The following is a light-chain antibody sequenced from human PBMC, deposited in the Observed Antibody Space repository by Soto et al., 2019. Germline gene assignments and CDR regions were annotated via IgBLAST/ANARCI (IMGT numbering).Light chain of an antibody. CDR3: SSDTSSRTPSYV. J-gene: IGLJ1*01. V-gene: IGLV2-14*01. Sequence: QSVLTQPASVYGSPGQSITISCTGTSSDVGGYNYVSWYQQHPGKAPKLMIYDVSNRPSGVSNRFSGSKSGNTASLTISGLQAEDEADYYCSSDTSSRTPSYVFGTGSKVTVL. CDR2: DVS. CDR1: SSDVGGYNY.